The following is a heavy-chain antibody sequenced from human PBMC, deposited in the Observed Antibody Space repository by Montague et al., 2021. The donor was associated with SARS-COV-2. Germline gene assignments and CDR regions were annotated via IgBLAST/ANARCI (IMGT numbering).Heavy chain of an antibody. CDR3: ARDRVRAAAGTRYYFDY. CDR1: GFTFSSYG. V-gene: IGHV3-33*01. CDR2: IWYDGSNK. Sequence: SLRLSCAASGFTFSSYGMHWVRQAPGKGLEWVAVIWYDGSNKYYADSVKGRFTISRDNSKNTLYPQMNSLRAEDTAVYYCARDRVRAAAGTRYYFDYWGQGTLVTVSS. J-gene: IGHJ4*02. D-gene: IGHD6-13*01.